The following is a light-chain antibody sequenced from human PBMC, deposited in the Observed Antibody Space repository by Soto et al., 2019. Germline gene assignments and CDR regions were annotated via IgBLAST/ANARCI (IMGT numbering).Light chain of an antibody. J-gene: IGKJ2*01. CDR1: QSVSSN. Sequence: EIVMTQSPATLSVCPGERATLSCRASQSVSSNLAWYQQKPGQAPRLLIYGASTRATGIPARFSGSGSGTEFTLTISSLQSEDFAVYYCQQYNNWPPSTFGQGTKLEIK. CDR2: GAS. CDR3: QQYNNWPPST. V-gene: IGKV3-15*01.